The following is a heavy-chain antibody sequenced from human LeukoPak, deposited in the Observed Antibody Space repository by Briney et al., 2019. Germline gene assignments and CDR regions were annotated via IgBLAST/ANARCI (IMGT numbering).Heavy chain of an antibody. CDR1: GFTFSDYA. J-gene: IGHJ4*02. CDR2: KSYDGNIK. Sequence: GGSLRLSCAASGFTFSDYAMHWVRQAPGQGLDWVAVKSYDGNIKYYADSVKGRFTISRDNSKNTLYVQMNSLRADDTALYYCARRYRSSSLDYWGQGTLVTVSS. D-gene: IGHD6-6*01. CDR3: ARRYRSSSLDY. V-gene: IGHV3-30-3*01.